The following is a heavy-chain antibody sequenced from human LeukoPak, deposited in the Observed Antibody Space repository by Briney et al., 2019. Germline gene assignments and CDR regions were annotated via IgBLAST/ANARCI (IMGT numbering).Heavy chain of an antibody. CDR3: ARDQRAYYHMDV. J-gene: IGHJ6*03. Sequence: SETLSLTCTVSGGSISSHYWSWLRQSAGKGLEWIGRIYISGDTDYNPSLKSRVTMSVDTSKNQFFLKLSSVTAADTAVYYCARDQRAYYHMDVWGKGTTVTVSS. CDR2: IYISGDT. CDR1: GGSISSHY. V-gene: IGHV4-4*07.